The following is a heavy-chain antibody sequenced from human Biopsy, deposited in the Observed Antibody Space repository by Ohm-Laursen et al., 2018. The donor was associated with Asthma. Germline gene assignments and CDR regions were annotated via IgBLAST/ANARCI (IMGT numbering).Heavy chain of an antibody. CDR3: ARDGTDMNEAMPKDY. V-gene: IGHV3-30-3*01. D-gene: IGHD2-2*01. CDR1: GFTFSSYA. CDR2: ISYDGSNK. Sequence: SLRLSCTASGFTFSSYAMHWVRQAPGKGLEWVAVISYDGSNKYYADSVKGRFTISRDNSKNTLYLQMNSLRAEDTAVYYCARDGTDMNEAMPKDYWGQGTLVTVSS. J-gene: IGHJ4*02.